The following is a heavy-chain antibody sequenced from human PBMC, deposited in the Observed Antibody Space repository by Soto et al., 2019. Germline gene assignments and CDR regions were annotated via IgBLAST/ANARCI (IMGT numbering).Heavy chain of an antibody. Sequence: SVKVSCKASGFTFTSSAVQWVRQARGQRLGWIGWIVVGSGNTNYAQKFQERVTITRDMSTSTAYMELSSLRSEDTAVYYCAAGAYSGSYYYYYGMDVWGQGTTVTVSS. CDR1: GFTFTSSA. D-gene: IGHD1-26*01. V-gene: IGHV1-58*01. CDR2: IVVGSGNT. CDR3: AAGAYSGSYYYYYGMDV. J-gene: IGHJ6*02.